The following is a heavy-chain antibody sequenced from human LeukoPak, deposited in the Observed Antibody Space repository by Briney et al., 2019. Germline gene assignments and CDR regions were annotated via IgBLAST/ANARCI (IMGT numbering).Heavy chain of an antibody. CDR2: IRYDGNNK. V-gene: IGHV3-30*02. CDR1: GFTFSSYA. D-gene: IGHD3-10*01. CDR3: AKDPGSGSYYPYYFDY. Sequence: GGSLRLSCVASGFTFSSYAMHWVRQAPGKGLEWVAFIRYDGNNKYYTDSVKGRFTISRDNSKNTLYLQMNSLRAEDTAVYLCAKDPGSGSYYPYYFDYWGQGTLVTVSS. J-gene: IGHJ4*02.